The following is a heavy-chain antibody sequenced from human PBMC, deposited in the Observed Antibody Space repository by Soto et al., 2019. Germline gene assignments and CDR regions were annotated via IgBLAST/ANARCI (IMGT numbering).Heavy chain of an antibody. Sequence: PGGSLRLSCAASGFTFSSYAMSCVRQAPGKGLEWVSAISGSGGSTYYADSVKGRFTISRDNSKNTLYLQMNSLRAEDTAVYYCAKGGPLRQWLVRGKDYYGMDVWGQGTTVTVSS. D-gene: IGHD6-19*01. CDR2: ISGSGGST. CDR1: GFTFSSYA. J-gene: IGHJ6*02. CDR3: AKGGPLRQWLVRGKDYYGMDV. V-gene: IGHV3-23*01.